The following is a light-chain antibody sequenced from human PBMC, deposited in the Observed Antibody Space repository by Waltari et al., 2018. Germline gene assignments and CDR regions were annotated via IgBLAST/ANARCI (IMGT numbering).Light chain of an antibody. V-gene: IGLV2-23*02. CDR1: TRVVGIYTF. Sequence: QSALPHPASVPGSPGQPIPFSSTGTTRVVGIYTFASWYQQHPGKAPKLMIYEVSERPSGVSNRFSGSKSGNTASLTISGLQAEDEADYYCCSFASTPSYVFGTGTKVTVL. CDR2: EVS. J-gene: IGLJ1*01. CDR3: CSFASTPSYV.